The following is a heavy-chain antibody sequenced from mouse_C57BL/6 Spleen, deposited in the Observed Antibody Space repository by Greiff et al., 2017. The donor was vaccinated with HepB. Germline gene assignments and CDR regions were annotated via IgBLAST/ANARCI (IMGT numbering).Heavy chain of an antibody. CDR3: ARVGDYGRAWFAY. CDR1: GFTFSSYA. D-gene: IGHD2-4*01. J-gene: IGHJ3*01. Sequence: EVQLVESGGGLVKPGGSLKLSCAASGFTFSSYAMSWVRQTPEKRLEWVATISDGGSYTYYPDNVKGRFTISRDNAKNNLYLQMSHLKSEDTAMYYCARVGDYGRAWFAYWGQGTLVTVSA. CDR2: ISDGGSYT. V-gene: IGHV5-4*01.